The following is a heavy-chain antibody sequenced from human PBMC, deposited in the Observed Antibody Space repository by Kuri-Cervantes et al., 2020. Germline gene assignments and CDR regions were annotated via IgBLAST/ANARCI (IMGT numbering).Heavy chain of an antibody. V-gene: IGHV4-39*01. D-gene: IGHD3-22*01. CDR1: GGSISSTSYY. J-gene: IGHJ3*02. Sequence: SETLSLTCTVSGGSISSTSYYWGWIRQPPGKGLEWIGSIYYSGSTYYNPSLKSRVTISVDTSKNQFSLKLSSVTAADTAVYYCASPAEKTYCYDRGAFDIWGQGTMVTVSS. CDR3: ASPAEKTYCYDRGAFDI. CDR2: IYYSGST.